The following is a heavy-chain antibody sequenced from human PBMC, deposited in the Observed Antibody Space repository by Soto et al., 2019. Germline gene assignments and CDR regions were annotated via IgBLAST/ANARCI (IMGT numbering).Heavy chain of an antibody. V-gene: IGHV1-46*01. Sequence: ASVKVSCKASGYSFITSYHMHWVRQAPGQGLEWMGIINPTGSMTRYSQKFQGRLTMARDTSTATDYMELSNLTSEDTAVYFCARDTGYDHDAFDIWGQGTRVTVSS. CDR3: ARDTGYDHDAFDI. J-gene: IGHJ3*02. CDR1: GYSFITSYH. CDR2: INPTGSMT. D-gene: IGHD5-12*01.